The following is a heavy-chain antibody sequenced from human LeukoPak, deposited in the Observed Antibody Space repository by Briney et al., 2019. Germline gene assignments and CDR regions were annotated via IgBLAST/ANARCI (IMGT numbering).Heavy chain of an antibody. V-gene: IGHV4-34*01. CDR2: INHSGST. D-gene: IGHD2-15*01. J-gene: IGHJ4*02. CDR1: GGSISSYY. Sequence: SETLSLTCTVSGGSISSYYWSWIRQPPGKGLEWIGEINHSGSTNYNPSLKSRVTISVDTSKNQFSLKLSSVTAADTAVYYCAREGEPYCSGGSCYGYWGQGTLVTVSS. CDR3: AREGEPYCSGGSCYGY.